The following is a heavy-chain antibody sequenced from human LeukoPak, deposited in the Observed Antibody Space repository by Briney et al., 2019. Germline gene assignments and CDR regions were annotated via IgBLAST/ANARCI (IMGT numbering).Heavy chain of an antibody. CDR2: IYYSGST. CDR1: GGSISSHY. D-gene: IGHD5-18*01. V-gene: IGHV4-59*11. J-gene: IGHJ6*03. Sequence: SETLSLTCTVSGGSISSHYWSWIRQPPGKGLEWIGYIYYSGSTNYNPSLKSRVTISVDTSKNQFSLKLSSVTAADTAVYYCAIAGRYSYGYGYYYYYMDVWGKGTTVTVSS. CDR3: AIAGRYSYGYGYYYYYMDV.